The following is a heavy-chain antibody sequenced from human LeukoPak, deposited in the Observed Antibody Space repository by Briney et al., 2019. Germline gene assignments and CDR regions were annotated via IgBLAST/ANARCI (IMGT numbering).Heavy chain of an antibody. Sequence: GGSLRLSCAATGFTLSSYAMHWVRQAPGKGLEWVAVISYDGSNKYYADSVKGRFTISRDNSKNTLYLQMNSLRAEDTAVYYCAREYYDSSGGFDYWGQGTLVTVSS. CDR2: ISYDGSNK. D-gene: IGHD3-22*01. J-gene: IGHJ4*02. CDR3: AREYYDSSGGFDY. CDR1: GFTLSSYA. V-gene: IGHV3-30*04.